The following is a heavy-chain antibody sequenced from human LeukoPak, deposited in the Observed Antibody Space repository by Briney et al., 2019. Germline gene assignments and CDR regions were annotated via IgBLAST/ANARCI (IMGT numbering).Heavy chain of an antibody. V-gene: IGHV3-33*06. Sequence: GGSLRLSCAASGFTFSSYGMHWVRQAPGMGLEWVAVIWYDGSNKYYADSVKGRFTISRDNSKNTLYLQMNSLRAEDTAVYYCAKGFSSLATFFDYWGQGTLVTVSS. CDR2: IWYDGSNK. CDR1: GFTFSSYG. J-gene: IGHJ4*02. D-gene: IGHD2-2*01. CDR3: AKGFSSLATFFDY.